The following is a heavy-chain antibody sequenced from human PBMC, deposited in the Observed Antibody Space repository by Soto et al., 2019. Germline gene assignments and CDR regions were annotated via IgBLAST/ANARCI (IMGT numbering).Heavy chain of an antibody. V-gene: IGHV4-31*03. CDR1: GGCISSGGYY. D-gene: IGHD6-19*01. J-gene: IGHJ4*02. Sequence: TLSLTCTVAGGCISSGGYYWSWIRQHPGKGLEWIGYIYYSGSTYYNPSLKSRVTISVDTSKKQFSLKLSSVTAADTAVYYCARDSTGRDSSGWYYFDYWGQGTLVTVSS. CDR2: IYYSGST. CDR3: ARDSTGRDSSGWYYFDY.